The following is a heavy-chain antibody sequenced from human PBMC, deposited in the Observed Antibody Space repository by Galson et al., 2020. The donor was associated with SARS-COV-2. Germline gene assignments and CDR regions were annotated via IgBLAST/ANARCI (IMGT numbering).Heavy chain of an antibody. V-gene: IGHV2-70*01. D-gene: IGHD3-10*01. Sequence: SGPTLVKPTQTLTLTCTFSGFSPSTSGMCVSWIRQPPGKALEWLALIDWDDDKYYSTSLKTRLTISKDTSKNQVVLTMTNMDPVDTATYYCARIRFPTGWFGDYDCDYWGQGTLVTVSS. CDR1: GFSPSTSGMC. CDR3: ARIRFPTGWFGDYDCDY. CDR2: IDWDDDK. J-gene: IGHJ4*02.